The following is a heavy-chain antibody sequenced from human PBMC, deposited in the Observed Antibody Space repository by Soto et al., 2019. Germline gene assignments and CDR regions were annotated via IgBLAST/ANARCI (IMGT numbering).Heavy chain of an antibody. D-gene: IGHD5-12*01. Sequence: QIQLVQSGAEVKKPGASVKVSCKAAGYTFSNYAIKWVRQAPGQGLEWMGWISAHNGNTNYAEKFQGRVAMTTDTDTNTAYMEVRSLRSGATAVYCCARDLSGGYDLDYCAYGGQASLVTVSS. CDR3: ARDLSGGYDLDYCAY. J-gene: IGHJ4*02. CDR2: ISAHNGNT. V-gene: IGHV1-18*01. CDR1: GYTFSNYA.